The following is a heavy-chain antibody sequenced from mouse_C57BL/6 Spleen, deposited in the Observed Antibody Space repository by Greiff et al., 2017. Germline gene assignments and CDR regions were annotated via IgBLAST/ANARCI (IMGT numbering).Heavy chain of an antibody. V-gene: IGHV1-55*01. D-gene: IGHD2-2*01. J-gene: IGHJ4*01. CDR3: ARRGYEGDAMDY. CDR1: GYTFTSYW. Sequence: QVQLQQPGAELVKPGASVKMSCKASGYTFTSYWITWVKQRPGQGLEWIGDIYPGSGSTNDNEKFKSKATLTVDTSSSTAYMQHSSLTSEDSAVYYWARRGYEGDAMDYWGQGTSVTVSS. CDR2: IYPGSGST.